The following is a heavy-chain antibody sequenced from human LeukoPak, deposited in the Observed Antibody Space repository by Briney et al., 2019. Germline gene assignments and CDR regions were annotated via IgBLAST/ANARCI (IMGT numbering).Heavy chain of an antibody. V-gene: IGHV3-23*01. D-gene: IGHD1-26*01. CDR2: ISGSGGTI. CDR3: AKDRLGALLYFDS. CDR1: GFTFSSYG. Sequence: GGTLRLSCAASGFTFSSYGMSWVRQAPGKGLEWVSAISGSGGTIYYADSVKGRFTISRDNSMNTLYLQMNSLRAEDTAVYSCAKDRLGALLYFDSWGQGTLVTVSS. J-gene: IGHJ4*02.